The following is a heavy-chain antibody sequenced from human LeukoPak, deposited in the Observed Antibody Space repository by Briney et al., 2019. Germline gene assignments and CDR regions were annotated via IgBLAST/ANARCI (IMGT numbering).Heavy chain of an antibody. D-gene: IGHD2-21*02. V-gene: IGHV3-21*01. CDR3: ARDRGAYCGGDCYLGFDY. Sequence: PGGSLRLSCAASGFTFSSYAMSWVRQAPGKGLEWVSSIAGSSGYISYADSVKGRFTISRDNAKKSLYLQMTSLTAEDTAVYYCARDRGAYCGGDCYLGFDYWGRGTLVTVSS. J-gene: IGHJ4*01. CDR2: IAGSSGYI. CDR1: GFTFSSYA.